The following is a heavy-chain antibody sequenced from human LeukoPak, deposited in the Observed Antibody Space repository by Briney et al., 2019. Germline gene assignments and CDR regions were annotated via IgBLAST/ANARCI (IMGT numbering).Heavy chain of an antibody. D-gene: IGHD5-18*01. V-gene: IGHV4-59*08. CDR1: GGSISSYY. Sequence: TSETLSLTCTVSGGSISSYYWSWFRQPPGKGLEWIGYIYYSGNTNYNPSLKSRVTISVDTSKNQFSLKLSSVTAADTAVYYCARHRGYSYGYDAFDIWGQGTMVTVSS. CDR3: ARHRGYSYGYDAFDI. J-gene: IGHJ3*02. CDR2: IYYSGNT.